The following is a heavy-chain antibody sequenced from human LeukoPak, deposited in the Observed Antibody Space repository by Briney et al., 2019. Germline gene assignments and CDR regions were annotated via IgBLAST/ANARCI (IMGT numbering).Heavy chain of an antibody. CDR3: ARVGSGSFDY. Sequence: SETLSLTCSVSGGSISTYYWSWIRQPPGKGLEWIGYSYYSGSTNSNPSLRSRVTISVDTSKNQFSLKLNSVTAADTAVYYCARVGSGSFDYWGQGTLVTVSS. V-gene: IGHV4-59*01. CDR1: GGSISTYY. CDR2: SYYSGST. J-gene: IGHJ4*02. D-gene: IGHD6-19*01.